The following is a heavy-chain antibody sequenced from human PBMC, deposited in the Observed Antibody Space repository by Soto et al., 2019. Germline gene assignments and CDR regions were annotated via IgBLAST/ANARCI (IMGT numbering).Heavy chain of an antibody. CDR3: ARGYCISTSCGNDGMDV. Sequence: QVQLVESGGGLVKPGGSLRLSCAASGFTFSDYYMSWIRQAPGKGLEWVSYISSSGSTIYYADSVKGRFTISMDNAKTSLYLKMNSLRAEDTAVYYCARGYCISTSCGNDGMDVWGQGTTVTVSS. D-gene: IGHD2-2*01. V-gene: IGHV3-11*01. J-gene: IGHJ6*02. CDR1: GFTFSDYY. CDR2: ISSSGSTI.